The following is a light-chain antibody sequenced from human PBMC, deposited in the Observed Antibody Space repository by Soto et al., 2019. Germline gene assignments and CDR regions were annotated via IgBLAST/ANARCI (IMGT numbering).Light chain of an antibody. CDR3: QTWGTGIHVV. Sequence: QLVLTQSPSASASLGASVKLTCTLSSGHSSYAIGWHQQQPEKGPRYLMKLDSDGSHTKGDAIPDRFSGSSSGAERYLTISSLQSEDEADYYCQTWGTGIHVVFGGGTKLTVL. CDR1: SGHSSYA. V-gene: IGLV4-69*01. J-gene: IGLJ2*01. CDR2: LDSDGSH.